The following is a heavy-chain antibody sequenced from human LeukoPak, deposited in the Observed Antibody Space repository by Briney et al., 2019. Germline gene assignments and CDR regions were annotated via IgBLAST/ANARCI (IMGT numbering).Heavy chain of an antibody. Sequence: ASVKVSCKASGYTFTSYDTNWVRQATGQGLEWMGWMNPNSGNTGYAQKFQGRVTMTRNTSISTAYMELSSLRSEDTAVYYCARGRYYYGSGSYPPDYWGQGTLVTVSS. V-gene: IGHV1-8*01. CDR1: GYTFTSYD. CDR3: ARGRYYYGSGSYPPDY. J-gene: IGHJ4*02. CDR2: MNPNSGNT. D-gene: IGHD3-10*01.